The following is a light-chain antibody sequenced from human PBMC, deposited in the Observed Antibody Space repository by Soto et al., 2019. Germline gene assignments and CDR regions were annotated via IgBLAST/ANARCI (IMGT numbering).Light chain of an antibody. Sequence: EIVMTQSPATLSVSPGERATLSCRASQSVSSNLAWYQQKPGQAPRLLIYGASTRATGIPARFSGSGSGTEFTLTISSLQSEDFAVDYCQKYNNWPPISFGQGTRLEI. CDR1: QSVSSN. J-gene: IGKJ5*01. CDR2: GAS. CDR3: QKYNNWPPIS. V-gene: IGKV3-15*01.